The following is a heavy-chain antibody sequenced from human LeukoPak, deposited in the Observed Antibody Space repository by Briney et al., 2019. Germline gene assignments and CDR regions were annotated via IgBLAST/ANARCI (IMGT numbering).Heavy chain of an antibody. CDR2: ISAYNGNT. J-gene: IGHJ3*02. CDR1: GYTFTSYG. V-gene: IGHV1-18*01. CDR3: ARAIADRYYYDSSGYYADAFDI. Sequence: ASVKVSCKASGYTFTSYGISWVRQAPGQGLEWMGWISAYNGNTNYAQKLQGRVTMTTDTSTSTAYMELRSLRSDDTAVYYCARAIADRYYYDSSGYYADAFDIWGQGTMVTVSS. D-gene: IGHD3-22*01.